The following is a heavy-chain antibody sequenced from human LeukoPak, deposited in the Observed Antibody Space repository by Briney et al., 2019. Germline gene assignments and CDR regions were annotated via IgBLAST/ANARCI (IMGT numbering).Heavy chain of an antibody. J-gene: IGHJ4*02. CDR2: ISGSGVRT. V-gene: IGHV3-23*01. CDR1: GFTFSNYA. D-gene: IGHD2-2*01. CDR3: AIYRDGDSMGYHGVEGSFDY. Sequence: GGSLRLSCAASGFTFSNYAMSWVRQAPGTGLKCVSVISGSGVRTYYGDSVKGRFTISRDNSKNTLYQEMKSLRAGDTAVYYCAIYRDGDSMGYHGVEGSFDYWGQGTLVTVSS.